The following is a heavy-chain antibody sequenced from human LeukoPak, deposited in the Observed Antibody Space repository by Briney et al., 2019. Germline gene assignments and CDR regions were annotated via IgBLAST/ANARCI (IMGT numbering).Heavy chain of an antibody. CDR3: VSGVGMDV. Sequence: GGSLRLSCAASGFTFSSFAMHWVRRAPGKGLEWVAVISYDGSNQYYADSVKGRFTISRDNSKNTLYLQMSSLRAEDTAVYYCVSGVGMDVWGQGTTVTVSS. V-gene: IGHV3-30-3*01. CDR2: ISYDGSNQ. CDR1: GFTFSSFA. D-gene: IGHD3-10*01. J-gene: IGHJ6*02.